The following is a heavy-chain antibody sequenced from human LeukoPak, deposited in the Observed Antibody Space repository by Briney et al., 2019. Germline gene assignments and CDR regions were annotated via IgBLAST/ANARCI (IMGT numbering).Heavy chain of an antibody. V-gene: IGHV1-69*06. CDR1: GGTFSSYA. CDR2: IIPIFGTA. J-gene: IGHJ4*02. Sequence: ASVKVSCKASGGTFSSYAISWVRQAPGQGLEWMGGIIPIFGTANYAQKFQGRVTITADKSTSTAYMELRSLRSDDTAVYYCARRDDSSGYHKIFDYWGPGTLVTVSS. D-gene: IGHD3-22*01. CDR3: ARRDDSSGYHKIFDY.